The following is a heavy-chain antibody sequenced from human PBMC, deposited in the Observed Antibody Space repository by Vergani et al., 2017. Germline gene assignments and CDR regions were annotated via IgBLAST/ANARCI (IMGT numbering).Heavy chain of an antibody. CDR1: GGSISSYY. Sequence: QVQLPESGPGLVKPSETLSLTCIVSGGSISSYYWCWIWQPPGKGLEWIGYIYYSGSTNYNPSLKSRVTISVDTSKNQFSLKLSSVTAADTAVYYFARQSYGDYMGLYYYYYYYMDVWGKGTTVTVSS. D-gene: IGHD4-17*01. V-gene: IGHV4-59*08. J-gene: IGHJ6*03. CDR3: ARQSYGDYMGLYYYYYYYMDV. CDR2: IYYSGST.